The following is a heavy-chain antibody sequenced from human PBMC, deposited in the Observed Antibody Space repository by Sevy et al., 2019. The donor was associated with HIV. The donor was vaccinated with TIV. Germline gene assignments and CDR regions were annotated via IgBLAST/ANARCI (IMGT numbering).Heavy chain of an antibody. CDR1: GFTFSSYA. D-gene: IGHD2-15*01. CDR3: AREGDIEEDVSAFDI. J-gene: IGHJ3*02. V-gene: IGHV3-30-3*01. CDR2: ISYDGSNK. Sequence: GGSLRLSCAASGFTFSSYAMHWVRQAPGKGLEWVAVISYDGSNKYYADSVKGRFTISRDNSKNTLYLQMNSLRAEETAVYYCAREGDIEEDVSAFDIWGQGTMVTVSS.